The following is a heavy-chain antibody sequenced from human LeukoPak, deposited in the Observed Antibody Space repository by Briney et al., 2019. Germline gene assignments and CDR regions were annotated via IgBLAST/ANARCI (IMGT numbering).Heavy chain of an antibody. D-gene: IGHD3-9*01. CDR1: GFTFSSST. V-gene: IGHV3-21*01. CDR3: AEFDPINAFDI. CDR2: ISSSSDYI. Sequence: GGSLRLSCAASGFTFSSSTMNWVRRAPGKGLEWVSSISSSSDYIYYADSVKGRFTISRDNAKNTLYLQMNSLRAEDTAVYYCAEFDPINAFDIWGQGTMVTVSS. J-gene: IGHJ3*02.